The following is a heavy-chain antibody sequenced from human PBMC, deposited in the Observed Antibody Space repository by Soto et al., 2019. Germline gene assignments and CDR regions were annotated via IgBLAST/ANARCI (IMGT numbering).Heavy chain of an antibody. CDR1: GGSLSSSFNY. V-gene: IGHV4-39*01. CDR3: ARVSNGYYPDDY. CDR2: IYYSGST. Sequence: SETLSLTCTVSGGSLSSSFNYWGWLRQPPGKGLEWIGSIYYSGSTYYSPSLKSRVTMSVDTSKNQFSLNLSSVTAADTAVCYCARVSNGYYPDDYWGQGTLVTVSS. J-gene: IGHJ4*02. D-gene: IGHD3-22*01.